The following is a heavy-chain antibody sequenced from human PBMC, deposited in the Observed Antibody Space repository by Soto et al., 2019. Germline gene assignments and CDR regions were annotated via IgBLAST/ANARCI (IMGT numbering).Heavy chain of an antibody. V-gene: IGHV3-30*18. CDR2: ILYDGAEK. J-gene: IGHJ4*02. Sequence: QVQVVESGGGAVQPGGSLRLSCAASNFSLSSYGMHWVRQAPGKGLEWVAIILYDGAEKYYGDTVKGRFTISRDNSKNTVYLEMKTLRVEDTAVYFCAKDLFARKEAAGIGAGCDFLGQGSLVTVSS. CDR3: AKDLFARKEAAGIGAGCDF. CDR1: NFSLSSYG. D-gene: IGHD6-13*01.